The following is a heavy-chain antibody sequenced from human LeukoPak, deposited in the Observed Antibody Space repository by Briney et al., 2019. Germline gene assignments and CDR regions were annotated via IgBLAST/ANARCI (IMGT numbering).Heavy chain of an antibody. CDR3: GKGGVVPVIDAFDI. CDR1: GFTFSTYS. Sequence: PGGSLRLSCAASGFTFSTYSINWVRQAPGKGLEWVSYISSGSNTIYYADSVKGRFTISRDNSKNTLYLQMNSLRAEDTAVYYCGKGGVVPVIDAFDIWGQGTLVTVSS. J-gene: IGHJ3*02. D-gene: IGHD2-2*01. V-gene: IGHV3-48*01. CDR2: ISSGSNTI.